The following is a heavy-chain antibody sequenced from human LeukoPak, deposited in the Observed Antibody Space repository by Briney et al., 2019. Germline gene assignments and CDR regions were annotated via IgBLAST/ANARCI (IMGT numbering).Heavy chain of an antibody. V-gene: IGHV1-8*03. Sequence: ASVKVSCKAPGYTFINYDINWVRQATGQGLEWMGWMNPNSGNTGYAHKFLDRVTITRDTSISTAYMELSSLRSEDTAVYYCARSGGDGYNYMDWYFDLWGRGTLVTVSS. CDR2: MNPNSGNT. J-gene: IGHJ2*01. CDR3: ARSGGDGYNYMDWYFDL. D-gene: IGHD5-24*01. CDR1: GYTFINYD.